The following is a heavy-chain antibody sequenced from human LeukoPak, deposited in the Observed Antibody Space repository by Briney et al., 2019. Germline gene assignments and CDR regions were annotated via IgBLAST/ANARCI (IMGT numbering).Heavy chain of an antibody. J-gene: IGHJ4*02. CDR2: IIPIFGTA. Sequence: SVKVSCKASGGTFSSYAISWVRQAPGQGLEWMGGIIPIFGTANYAQKFQGRVTITADKSTSTAYMELSSLRSEDTAVYYCARSPLSPIAVAGTYYFDYWGQGTPVTVSS. V-gene: IGHV1-69*06. D-gene: IGHD6-19*01. CDR3: ARSPLSPIAVAGTYYFDY. CDR1: GGTFSSYA.